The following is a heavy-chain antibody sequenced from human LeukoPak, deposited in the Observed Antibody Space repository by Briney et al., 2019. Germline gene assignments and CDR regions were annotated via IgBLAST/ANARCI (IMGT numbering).Heavy chain of an antibody. Sequence: SETLSLTCAVYGGSFSGYYWSWIRQPPGKGLEWIGYIYYSGSTNYNPSLKSRVTISVDTSKNQFSLKLSSVTAADTAVYYCARDNSMGDSAWWFDPWGQGTLVTVSS. CDR3: ARDNSMGDSAWWFDP. V-gene: IGHV4-59*01. D-gene: IGHD5-12*01. CDR2: IYYSGST. CDR1: GGSFSGYY. J-gene: IGHJ5*02.